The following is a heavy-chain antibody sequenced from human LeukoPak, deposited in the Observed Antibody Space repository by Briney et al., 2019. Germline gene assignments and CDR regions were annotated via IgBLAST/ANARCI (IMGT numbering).Heavy chain of an antibody. V-gene: IGHV4-30-4*08. Sequence: PSETLSLTCTVSGGSISSGDYCWSWIRQPPGKGLEWTGYIYYSGSTYYNPSLKRRVTISVDTSKYLFSLKLSSVTAADTAVYYCARALPTYYDSSGYTFFDYWGQGTLVTVSS. J-gene: IGHJ4*02. CDR1: GGSISSGDYC. CDR3: ARALPTYYDSSGYTFFDY. CDR2: IYYSGST. D-gene: IGHD3-22*01.